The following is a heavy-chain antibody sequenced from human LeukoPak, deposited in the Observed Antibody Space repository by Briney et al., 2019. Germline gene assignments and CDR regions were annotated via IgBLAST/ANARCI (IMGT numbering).Heavy chain of an antibody. Sequence: GASVKVSCKASGGTFSSYAISWVRQAPGQGLEWMGWISAYNGNTHYAQKFQGRVTMTTDTSPSTAYMELRSLRSDDTAVYYCARVDLSWSDSSGYYRDWFDPWGQGTPVTVSP. CDR3: ARVDLSWSDSSGYYRDWFDP. J-gene: IGHJ5*02. V-gene: IGHV1-18*01. CDR1: GGTFSSYA. D-gene: IGHD3-22*01. CDR2: ISAYNGNT.